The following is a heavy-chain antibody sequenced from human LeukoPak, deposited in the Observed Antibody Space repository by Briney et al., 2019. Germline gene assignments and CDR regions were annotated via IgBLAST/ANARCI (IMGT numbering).Heavy chain of an antibody. CDR3: ARDRSGTTWGLGY. CDR1: GGSFSGYY. J-gene: IGHJ4*02. Sequence: SETLSLTCAVYGGSFSGYYWSWIRQPPGKGLEWIGEINHSGSTNYNPSLKSRVTISVDTSKNQFSLKLSSVTAADTAVYYCARDRSGTTWGLGYWGQGTLVTVSS. D-gene: IGHD1-1*01. V-gene: IGHV4-34*01. CDR2: INHSGST.